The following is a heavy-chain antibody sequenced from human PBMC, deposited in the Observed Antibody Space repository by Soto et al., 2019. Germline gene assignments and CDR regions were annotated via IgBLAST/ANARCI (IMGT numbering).Heavy chain of an antibody. Sequence: QVQLVQSGAEVRKPGASVNISCWASGFTFGDNLINCVRQAPGQCLEWMGWINPENGTTRYSQTVQGRVTISRHSSASIAYVEVTDLTSEDTAVYYCARDILSVGPRANDAFDVWGQGTMVTVSS. J-gene: IGHJ3*01. CDR2: INPENGTT. V-gene: IGHV1-3*01. D-gene: IGHD2-8*02. CDR1: GFTFGDNL. CDR3: ARDILSVGPRANDAFDV.